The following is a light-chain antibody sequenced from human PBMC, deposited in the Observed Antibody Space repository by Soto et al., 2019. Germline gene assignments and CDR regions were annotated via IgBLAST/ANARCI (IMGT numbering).Light chain of an antibody. CDR2: GAS. J-gene: IGKJ3*01. V-gene: IGKV3-20*01. Sequence: EIVLTQSPGTLSLSPGERATLSCRASQSINSRYLAWSQQKPGQAPRLLIYGASSRATGIPDRFSGSGSGTDFTLTISRLEPEDFAVYYCQQFGSSPGFTFGPGTKVDIK. CDR3: QQFGSSPGFT. CDR1: QSINSRY.